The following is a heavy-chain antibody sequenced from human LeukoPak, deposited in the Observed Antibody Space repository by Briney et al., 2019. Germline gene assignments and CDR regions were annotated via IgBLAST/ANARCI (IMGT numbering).Heavy chain of an antibody. Sequence: SETLSLTCSVSGTSISRSAYYWSWIRQPTAKGLEWIGRIYTSGSTSYNPSLKSRVTMSIDMSKNQFSLKLNSLTAADTAVYYCARGCSSTSCWLRMDVWGQGTTVTVSS. CDR1: GTSISRSAYY. J-gene: IGHJ6*02. V-gene: IGHV4-4*07. CDR3: ARGCSSTSCWLRMDV. CDR2: IYTSGST. D-gene: IGHD2-2*01.